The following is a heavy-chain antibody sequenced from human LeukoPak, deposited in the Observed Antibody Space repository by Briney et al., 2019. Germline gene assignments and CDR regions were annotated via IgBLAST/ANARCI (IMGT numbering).Heavy chain of an antibody. V-gene: IGHV1-2*02. CDR3: ARSYYDSSGYRGFWFDP. CDR2: INPNSGGT. Sequence: ASVKVSCKASGYTFTGYYMHWVRQAPGQGLEWMGWINPNSGGTNYAQKFQGRVTMTRDTSLSTAYMELSRLRSDDTAVYYCARSYYDSSGYRGFWFDPWGQGTLVTVSS. J-gene: IGHJ5*02. D-gene: IGHD3-22*01. CDR1: GYTFTGYY.